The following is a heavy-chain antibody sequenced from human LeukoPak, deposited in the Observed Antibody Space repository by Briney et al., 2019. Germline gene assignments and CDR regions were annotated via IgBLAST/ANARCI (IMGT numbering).Heavy chain of an antibody. CDR1: GGSISSYY. CDR3: ARIKDYYYDSSGYREGFFDY. V-gene: IGHV4-59*01. D-gene: IGHD3-22*01. J-gene: IGHJ4*02. Sequence: SETLSLTCTVSGGSISSYYWSWIRQPPGKGLEWIGYIYYSGGTNYNPSLKSRVTISVDTSKNQFSLKLSSVTAADTAVYYCARIKDYYYDSSGYREGFFDYWGQGTLVTVSS. CDR2: IYYSGGT.